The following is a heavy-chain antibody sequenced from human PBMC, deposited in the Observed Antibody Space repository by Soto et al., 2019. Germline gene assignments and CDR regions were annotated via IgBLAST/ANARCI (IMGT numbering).Heavy chain of an antibody. Sequence: QVQLVESGGGVVQPGRSLRLSCAASGFTFSDYTMHWVRQAPGKGLEWVAIMSYDGSNEHLADSVKGRFTISRDNSKNTLYLQMNSLRPEDTAVYYCARGRHRLAFYDYYFDYWGQGTLVTVSS. CDR2: MSYDGSNE. CDR1: GFTFSDYT. J-gene: IGHJ4*02. V-gene: IGHV3-30-3*01. CDR3: ARGRHRLAFYDYYFDY. D-gene: IGHD3-22*01.